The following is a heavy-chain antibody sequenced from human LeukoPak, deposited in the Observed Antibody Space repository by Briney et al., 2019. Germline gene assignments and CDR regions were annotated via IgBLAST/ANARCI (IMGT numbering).Heavy chain of an antibody. D-gene: IGHD3-3*01. CDR3: AKDRITIFGVVIFRAGLDY. CDR2: ISGSGGST. J-gene: IGHJ4*02. V-gene: IGHV3-23*01. Sequence: GGSLRLSCAASGFTFSSYAMSWVRQAPGKGLEWVSAISGSGGSTYYADSVKGRFTISRDNSKNTLYLQMNSLRAEDTAVYYCAKDRITIFGVVIFRAGLDYWGQGTLVTVSS. CDR1: GFTFSSYA.